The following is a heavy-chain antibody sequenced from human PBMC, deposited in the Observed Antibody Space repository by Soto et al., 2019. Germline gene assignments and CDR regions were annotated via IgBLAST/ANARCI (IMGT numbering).Heavy chain of an antibody. CDR1: GGSISSSSYY. J-gene: IGHJ6*03. Sequence: SETLSLTCTVSGGSISSSSYYWGWIRQPPGKGLEWIGSIYYSGSTYYNPSLKSRVTISVDTSKNQFSLKLSSVTAADTAVYYCARHIPSWRGRAHYYYYYYMDVWGKGTTVTVSS. D-gene: IGHD2-2*01. CDR3: ARHIPSWRGRAHYYYYYYMDV. CDR2: IYYSGST. V-gene: IGHV4-39*01.